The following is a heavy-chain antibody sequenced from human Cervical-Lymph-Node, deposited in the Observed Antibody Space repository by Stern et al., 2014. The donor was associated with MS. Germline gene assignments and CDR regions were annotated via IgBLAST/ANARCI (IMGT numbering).Heavy chain of an antibody. Sequence: VQLVESGGGVVQSGRSLRLSCATSGFTFGRHSMHWVRQAQGKGLEWVALISYDVSSQHYADSVKGRFTISRSNSNNTLFLQMNSLRVEDTAIYYCARPAAARYFDYWGQGSQVTVSS. J-gene: IGHJ4*02. V-gene: IGHV3-30-3*01. D-gene: IGHD6-25*01. CDR2: ISYDVSSQ. CDR3: ARPAAARYFDY. CDR1: GFTFGRHS.